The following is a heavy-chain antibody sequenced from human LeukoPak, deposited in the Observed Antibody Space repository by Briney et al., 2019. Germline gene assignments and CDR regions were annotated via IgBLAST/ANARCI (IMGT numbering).Heavy chain of an antibody. V-gene: IGHV4-61*08. Sequence: SQTLSLTCTVSGGSISSGGYYWSWIRQPPGKGLDWIGYIPYSGSTSYNPSLKSRVTISIDTSKNQFSLNVSSVTAADTAVYYCARMGYSNSLYYYYYMDVWGKGTTVTVSS. J-gene: IGHJ6*03. CDR2: IPYSGST. CDR3: ARMGYSNSLYYYYYMDV. CDR1: GGSISSGGYY. D-gene: IGHD4-11*01.